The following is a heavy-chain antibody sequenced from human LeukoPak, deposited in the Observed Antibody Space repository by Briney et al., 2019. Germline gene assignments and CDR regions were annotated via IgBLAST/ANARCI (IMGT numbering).Heavy chain of an antibody. D-gene: IGHD3-16*01. Sequence: SETLSLTCTVSGGSVSSGSYYWSWIRQPPGKVLEWIGEINHSGSTNYNPSLKSRVTISVDTSKNQFSLKLSSVTAADTAVYYCARARGGYFDYWGQGTLVTVSS. J-gene: IGHJ4*02. CDR3: ARARGGYFDY. V-gene: IGHV4-61*01. CDR2: INHSGST. CDR1: GGSVSSGSYY.